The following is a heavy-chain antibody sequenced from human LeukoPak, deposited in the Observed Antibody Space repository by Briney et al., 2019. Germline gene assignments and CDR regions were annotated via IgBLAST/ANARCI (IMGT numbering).Heavy chain of an antibody. CDR2: ISSSSGTI. J-gene: IGHJ4*02. CDR1: GFTFSSYG. D-gene: IGHD3-22*01. CDR3: ARDRSSGYSGSFDY. V-gene: IGHV3-48*01. Sequence: GGSLRLSCSASGFTFSSYGMNWLRQAPGKGLEWVSYISSSSGTIYYADSVKGRFTISRDNAKNSLYLQMNSLRAEDTAVYYCARDRSSGYSGSFDYWGQGTLVTVSS.